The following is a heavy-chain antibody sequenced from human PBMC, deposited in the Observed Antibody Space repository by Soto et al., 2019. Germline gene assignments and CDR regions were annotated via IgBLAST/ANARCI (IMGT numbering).Heavy chain of an antibody. CDR3: ARYYYGSGSPSGGFDP. D-gene: IGHD3-10*01. Sequence: QVQLVQSGAEVKKPWSSVKVSCKASGGTFSSYAISWVRQAPGQGLEWMGGIIPIFGTANYAQKFQGRVTITADKSTSTAYMELSSLRSEDTAVYYCARYYYGSGSPSGGFDPWGQGTLVTVSS. CDR2: IIPIFGTA. CDR1: GGTFSSYA. J-gene: IGHJ5*02. V-gene: IGHV1-69*06.